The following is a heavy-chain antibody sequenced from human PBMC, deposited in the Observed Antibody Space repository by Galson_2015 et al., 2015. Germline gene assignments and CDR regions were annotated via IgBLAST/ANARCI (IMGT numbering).Heavy chain of an antibody. CDR2: IKRDESEK. CDR1: GFTFSSYW. CDR3: ARDMYSDLSLDY. D-gene: IGHD5-18*01. J-gene: IGHJ4*02. V-gene: IGHV3-7*01. Sequence: LRLSCAASGFTFSSYWMSWVRQAPGKGLEWVANIKRDESEKYYVNSVKGRFTISRDNAKNLLYLQMNGLRAEDTAVYYCARDMYSDLSLDYWGQGTLVTVSS.